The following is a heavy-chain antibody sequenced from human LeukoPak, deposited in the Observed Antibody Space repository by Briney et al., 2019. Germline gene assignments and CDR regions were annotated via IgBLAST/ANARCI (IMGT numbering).Heavy chain of an antibody. CDR2: ISYDGSNK. Sequence: PGRSLRLSCAASGFTFSSYAMHWVRQAPGKGLEWVAVISYDGSNKYYADSVKGRFTISRDNSKNTLYLQMNSLRAEDTAVYYCARAEGLSEVDYWGQGTLVTVSS. D-gene: IGHD4/OR15-4a*01. V-gene: IGHV3-30-3*01. J-gene: IGHJ4*02. CDR1: GFTFSSYA. CDR3: ARAEGLSEVDY.